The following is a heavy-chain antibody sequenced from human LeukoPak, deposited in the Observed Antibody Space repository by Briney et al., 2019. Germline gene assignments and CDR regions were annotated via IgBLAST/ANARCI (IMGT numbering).Heavy chain of an antibody. J-gene: IGHJ5*02. CDR3: AREPGMVRGALGWFDP. CDR2: ISGSGGST. Sequence: GGSLRLSCAASGFTFSSYAMSWVRQAPGKGLEWVSAISGSGGSTYYADSVKGRFTISRDNSKNTLYLQMNSLRAEDTAVYYCAREPGMVRGALGWFDPWGQGTLVTVSS. D-gene: IGHD3-10*01. V-gene: IGHV3-23*01. CDR1: GFTFSSYA.